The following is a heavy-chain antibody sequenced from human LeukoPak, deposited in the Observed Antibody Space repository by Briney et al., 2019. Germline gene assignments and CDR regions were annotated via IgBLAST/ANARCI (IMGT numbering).Heavy chain of an antibody. CDR1: AFTFSSYG. CDR2: LSYDGNYK. J-gene: IGHJ4*02. CDR3: ARYAEYAVSTPCY. V-gene: IGHV3-30*03. D-gene: IGHD2-2*01. Sequence: GGSLRLSCAAPAFTFSSYGMHWVRQAPGKGLEWVAVLSYDGNYKYYADSVKGRFAISRDNSENTLYLQMNSLRAEDTAVYYCARYAEYAVSTPCYWGQRTLVTVSA.